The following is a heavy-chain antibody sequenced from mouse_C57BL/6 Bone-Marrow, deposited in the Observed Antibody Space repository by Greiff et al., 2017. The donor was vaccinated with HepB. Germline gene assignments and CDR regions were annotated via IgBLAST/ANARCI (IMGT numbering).Heavy chain of an antibody. Sequence: EVQGVESGGGLVQPGGSLKLSCAASGFTFSDYYMYWVRQTPEKRLEWVAYISNGGGSTYYPDTVKGRFTISRDNAKNTLYLQMSRLKSEDTAMYYCARPLLYYDTSMDYWGQGTSVTVSS. CDR1: GFTFSDYY. CDR2: ISNGGGST. V-gene: IGHV5-12*01. CDR3: ARPLLYYDTSMDY. D-gene: IGHD2-4*01. J-gene: IGHJ4*01.